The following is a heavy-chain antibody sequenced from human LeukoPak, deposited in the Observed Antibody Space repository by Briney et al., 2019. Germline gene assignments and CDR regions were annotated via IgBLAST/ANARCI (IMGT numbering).Heavy chain of an antibody. Sequence: SVTVSCKASGGTFSSYAISWVRQAPGQGVEWMGRIIPILGIANYAQKLQGRVTITADKSTSTAYMELSSLRSEDTAVYYCARGYDSSGYYYGFDPWGQGTLVTVSS. D-gene: IGHD3-22*01. V-gene: IGHV1-69*04. CDR3: ARGYDSSGYYYGFDP. CDR1: GGTFSSYA. CDR2: IIPILGIA. J-gene: IGHJ5*02.